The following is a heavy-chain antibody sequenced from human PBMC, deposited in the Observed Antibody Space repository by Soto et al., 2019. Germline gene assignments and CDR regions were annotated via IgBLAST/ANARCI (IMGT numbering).Heavy chain of an antibody. CDR1: GFTFSSYG. V-gene: IGHV3-33*01. Sequence: PGGSLRLSCAASGFTFSSYGMHWVRQAPGKGLEWVAVIWYDGSNKYYADSVKGRFTISRDNSKNTLYLQMNSLRAEDTAVYYCARSAIAARPGVEISYFDYWGQGTLVTVSS. J-gene: IGHJ4*02. CDR2: IWYDGSNK. D-gene: IGHD6-6*01. CDR3: ARSAIAARPGVEISYFDY.